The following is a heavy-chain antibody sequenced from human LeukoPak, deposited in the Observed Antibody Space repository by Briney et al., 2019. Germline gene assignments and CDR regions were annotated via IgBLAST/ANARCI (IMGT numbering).Heavy chain of an antibody. V-gene: IGHV3-48*01. CDR3: ARDPREWGLPYFDC. J-gene: IGHJ4*02. Sequence: PGGSLRLSCAASGFTVSSNYMSWVRQAPGKGLEWISDISSSSTTKHYADSVKGRFTISRDNAKNSLYLQMNNLRAEDTAVYYCARDPREWGLPYFDCWGQGTLVTVSS. D-gene: IGHD1-26*01. CDR1: GFTVSSNY. CDR2: ISSSSTTK.